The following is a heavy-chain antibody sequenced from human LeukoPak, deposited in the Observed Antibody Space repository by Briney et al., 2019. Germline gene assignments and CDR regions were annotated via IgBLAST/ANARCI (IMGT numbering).Heavy chain of an antibody. CDR2: IYSGADT. D-gene: IGHD3-10*01. Sequence: GGSLRLPCAASGFSVSTKYMNWVRQAPGKGLEWVSIIYSGADTYYADSVKGRFTISRDTSKNTLFLHMNSLRVEDTPVYFCARVGDHYHWYLDLWGRGTLVSVSS. CDR3: ARVGDHYHWYLDL. J-gene: IGHJ2*01. CDR1: GFSVSTKY. V-gene: IGHV3-53*01.